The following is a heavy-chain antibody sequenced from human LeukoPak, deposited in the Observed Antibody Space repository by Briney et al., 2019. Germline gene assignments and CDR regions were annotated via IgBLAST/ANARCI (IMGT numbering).Heavy chain of an antibody. D-gene: IGHD2-21*02. V-gene: IGHV1-46*01. CDR1: GYTFTRYY. CDR2: INPSGGSR. Sequence: ASVKVSFKASGYTFTRYYMHWVRQAPGQGLEWMGIINPSGGSRTYAEQFQGRVTMTRDTSTSTGYMELSSLRSEDTAVYYCARGSVMTSDYYYDMDVWGQRTTVTVSS. J-gene: IGHJ6*02. CDR3: ARGSVMTSDYYYDMDV.